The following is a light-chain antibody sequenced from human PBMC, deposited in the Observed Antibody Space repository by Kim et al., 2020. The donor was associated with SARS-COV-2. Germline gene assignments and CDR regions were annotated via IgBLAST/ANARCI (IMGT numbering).Light chain of an antibody. CDR3: QEYNRYSDT. CDR1: QSISTS. V-gene: IGKV1-5*03. CDR2: KTS. Sequence: DIQMTQSPSTLSASVGDRVTITCRASQSISTSLAWYQQKAGKAPRLLIYKTSSLESGVPSRFSGSGSGTEFILTISSLQPDDFATYYCQEYNRYSDTFGQGTKVDIK. J-gene: IGKJ1*01.